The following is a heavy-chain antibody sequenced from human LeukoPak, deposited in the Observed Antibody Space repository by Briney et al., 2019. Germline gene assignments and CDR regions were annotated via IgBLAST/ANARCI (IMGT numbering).Heavy chain of an antibody. Sequence: GASVKVSCKVSGYTLTELSMHWVRQAPGKGLEWMGGFDPEDGETIYAQKFQGRVTMIEDTSTDTAYMELSSLRAEDTAVYYCARDEMSSSWYDYYYGMDVWGQGTTVTVSS. D-gene: IGHD6-13*01. V-gene: IGHV1-24*01. J-gene: IGHJ6*02. CDR2: FDPEDGET. CDR3: ARDEMSSSWYDYYYGMDV. CDR1: GYTLTELS.